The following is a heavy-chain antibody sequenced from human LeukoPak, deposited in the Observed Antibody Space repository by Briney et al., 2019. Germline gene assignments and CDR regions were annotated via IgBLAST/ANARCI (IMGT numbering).Heavy chain of an antibody. D-gene: IGHD6-13*01. CDR3: VRDPSYGSSWYYYMDV. CDR2: ISGSGGST. Sequence: GGSLRLSCAAYGFTFSSYAMSWVRQAPGKGLEWVAEISGSGGSTYYADSVKGRFTISRDNSKNSLYLQMDSLRVEDTAVYYCVRDPSYGSSWYYYMDVWGKGTTVTVSS. J-gene: IGHJ6*03. V-gene: IGHV3-23*01. CDR1: GFTFSSYA.